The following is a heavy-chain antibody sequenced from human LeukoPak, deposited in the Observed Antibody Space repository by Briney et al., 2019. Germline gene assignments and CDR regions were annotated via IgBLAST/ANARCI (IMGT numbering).Heavy chain of an antibody. V-gene: IGHV4-34*01. CDR2: INHSGST. Sequence: SETLPLTCTVSGGSISSYSWSWIRQPPGKGLEWIGEINHSGSTNYNPSLKSRVIISVDTSKNQFSLKLSSVTAADTAVYYCASSGWYRGYWGQGTLVTVSS. D-gene: IGHD6-19*01. J-gene: IGHJ4*02. CDR1: GGSISSYS. CDR3: ASSGWYRGY.